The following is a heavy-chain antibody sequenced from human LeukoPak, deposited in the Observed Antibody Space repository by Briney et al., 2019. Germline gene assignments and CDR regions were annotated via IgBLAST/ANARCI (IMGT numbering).Heavy chain of an antibody. CDR1: GYTFTGYY. J-gene: IGHJ4*02. D-gene: IGHD3-3*01. CDR2: INPNSGGT. Sequence: ASVKVSCKASGYTFTGYYIHWVRQAPGQGLEWMGWINPNSGGTNYAQKFQGRVTMTRDTSISTAYMDLSRLISDDTAVYYSARGDFWSGSLDYWGQGTLVTVSS. CDR3: ARGDFWSGSLDY. V-gene: IGHV1-2*02.